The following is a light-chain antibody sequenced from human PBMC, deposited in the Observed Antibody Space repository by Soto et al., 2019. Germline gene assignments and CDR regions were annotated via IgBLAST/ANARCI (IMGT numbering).Light chain of an antibody. CDR3: CSYAGSSTFV. Sequence: QSVLTQPASVSGSPGQSSTVSCTGTSSDVGSYNLVSWYQQHTGKAPKLMIYEGSKRPSGVSNRFSGSKSGNTASLTISGLQAEDEADYYCCSYAGSSTFVFGTGTKVTVL. V-gene: IGLV2-23*01. CDR1: SSDVGSYNL. CDR2: EGS. J-gene: IGLJ1*01.